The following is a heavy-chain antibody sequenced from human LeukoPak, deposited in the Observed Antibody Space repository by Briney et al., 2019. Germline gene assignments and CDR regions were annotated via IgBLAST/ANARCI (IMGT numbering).Heavy chain of an antibody. V-gene: IGHV1-18*01. J-gene: IGHJ4*02. CDR3: ARGWELDS. D-gene: IGHD1-26*01. Sequence: ASVKVSCKASGYTFTNYVISWVRQAPGQGLEWMGWTHSYNGNTNYAQKLQGIVTMTTDTSTSTAYMELRRLKSDDTAVYYCARGWELDSWGQGTLVTISS. CDR1: GYTFTNYV. CDR2: THSYNGNT.